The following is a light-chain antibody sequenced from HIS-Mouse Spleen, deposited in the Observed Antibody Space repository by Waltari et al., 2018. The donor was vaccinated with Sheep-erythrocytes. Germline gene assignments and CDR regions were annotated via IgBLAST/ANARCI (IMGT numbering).Light chain of an antibody. V-gene: IGLV1-44*01. CDR2: SNN. CDR1: SSNIGSNP. J-gene: IGLJ2*01. Sequence: QSVLTQPPSASGTPGQRVTISCSGVSSNIGSNPVNRYQQLPGTAPKLLIYSNNQRPSGVPDRFSGSKSGTSASLAISGLQSEDEADYYCAAWDDSLNGVVFGGGTKLTVL. CDR3: AAWDDSLNGVV.